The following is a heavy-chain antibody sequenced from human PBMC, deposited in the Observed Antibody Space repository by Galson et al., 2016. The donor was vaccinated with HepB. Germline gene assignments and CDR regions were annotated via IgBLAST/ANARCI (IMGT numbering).Heavy chain of an antibody. CDR1: GFTFSTYY. Sequence: SLRLSCAASGFTFSTYYMDWVRQAPGKGLEWVGRIKHNDNSYATEYGASVKGRFTIPRDDSEESLYLQMNNLKTEDTAIYFCARDNWGLDVWGQGTTVAVSS. CDR3: ARDNWGLDV. D-gene: IGHD1-20*01. CDR2: IKHNDNSYAT. J-gene: IGHJ6*02. V-gene: IGHV3-72*01.